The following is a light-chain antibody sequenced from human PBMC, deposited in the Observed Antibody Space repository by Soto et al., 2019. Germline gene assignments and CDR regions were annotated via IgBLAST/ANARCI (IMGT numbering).Light chain of an antibody. J-gene: IGKJ4*01. Sequence: EIVLTQSPCTLSLSPGERATLSFRASQSVSSSYLAWYQQRPGQAPRLLIYGASNRATGIPDRFSGSGSGTDFALTISRLEPEDFAVYFCQQYGNSPLTFGGGTKVDIK. V-gene: IGKV3-20*01. CDR2: GAS. CDR1: QSVSSSY. CDR3: QQYGNSPLT.